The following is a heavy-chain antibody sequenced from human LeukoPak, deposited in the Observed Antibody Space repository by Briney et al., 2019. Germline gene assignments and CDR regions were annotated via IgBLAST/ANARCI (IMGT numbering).Heavy chain of an antibody. CDR2: INHSGST. D-gene: IGHD3-3*01. CDR3: ARGRPYYDFWSGYHTTVEKNQAFDI. CDR1: GGSFSGYY. V-gene: IGHV4-34*01. J-gene: IGHJ4*02. Sequence: SETLSLTCAVYGGSFSGYYWSWIRQPPGKGLEWIGEINHSGSTNYNPSLKSRVTISVDTSKNQFSLKLSSVTAADTAVYYCARGRPYYDFWSGYHTTVEKNQAFDIWGQGTLVTVSS.